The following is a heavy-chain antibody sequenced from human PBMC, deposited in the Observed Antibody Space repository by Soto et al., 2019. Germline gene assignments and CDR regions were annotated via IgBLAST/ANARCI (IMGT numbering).Heavy chain of an antibody. V-gene: IGHV1-2*02. CDR3: ARDPSLASISPSDY. Sequence: GASVKISCKASGYTFTGYYMHWVRQAPGQGLEGMGWINPNSGGTNYAQKFQGRVTMTRDTSISTAYMERSRRRSDDTAVYYCARDPSLASISPSDYWGQGTLVTVSS. CDR2: INPNSGGT. D-gene: IGHD2-2*01. CDR1: GYTFTGYY. J-gene: IGHJ4*02.